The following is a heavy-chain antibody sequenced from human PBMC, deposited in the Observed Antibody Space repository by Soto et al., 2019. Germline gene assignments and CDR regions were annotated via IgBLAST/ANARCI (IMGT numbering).Heavy chain of an antibody. CDR3: ARDHHRYSGYDYVDY. J-gene: IGHJ4*02. Sequence: PSETLSLTCTVSGGSVSSGSYYWSWIRQPPGKGLEWIGYIYYSGSTNYNPSLKSRVTISVDTSKNQFSLKLSSVTAAGTAVYYCARDHHRYSGYDYVDYWGQGTLVTVSS. CDR1: GGSVSSGSYY. CDR2: IYYSGST. V-gene: IGHV4-61*01. D-gene: IGHD5-12*01.